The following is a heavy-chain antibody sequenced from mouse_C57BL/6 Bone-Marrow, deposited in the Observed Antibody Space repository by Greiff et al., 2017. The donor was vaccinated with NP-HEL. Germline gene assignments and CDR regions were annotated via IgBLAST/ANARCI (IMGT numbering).Heavy chain of an antibody. V-gene: IGHV1-69*01. CDR2: IDPSDSYT. Sequence: QVQLQQPGAELVIPGASVKLSCKASGYTFTSYWMHWVKQRPGQGLEWIGEIDPSDSYTNYNQKFKGKSTLTVDKSSSTAYMQLSSLTSEDSAVYYCARSYGFDYWSQGTTLAVSS. CDR3: ARSYGFDY. CDR1: GYTFTSYW. J-gene: IGHJ2*01. D-gene: IGHD1-1*02.